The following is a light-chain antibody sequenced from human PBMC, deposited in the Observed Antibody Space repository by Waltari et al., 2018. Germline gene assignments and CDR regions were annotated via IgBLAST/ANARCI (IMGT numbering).Light chain of an antibody. Sequence: EIVLTQSPVTLSLSPGERATLSCRASQTVGTHLAWYQHKPGQAPRLLIYNASPRASGIPARFSGSGSGTDFTLTISHLEPEDFAFYYCQHRDNWLFTFGPGTKVEVK. V-gene: IGKV3-11*01. CDR3: QHRDNWLFT. CDR2: NAS. J-gene: IGKJ3*01. CDR1: QTVGTH.